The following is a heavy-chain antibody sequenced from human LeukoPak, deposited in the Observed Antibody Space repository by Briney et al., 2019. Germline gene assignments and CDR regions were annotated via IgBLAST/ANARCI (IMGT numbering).Heavy chain of an antibody. Sequence: PSETLSLTCTVSGYSISSGYYWGWIRQPPGKGLEWIGSIYYSGSTYYNPSLKSRVTISVDTSKSQFSLKLSSVTATDTAVYYCARGPTGYEGYWGQGTLVTVSS. CDR3: ARGPTGYEGY. V-gene: IGHV4-38-2*02. D-gene: IGHD3-9*01. J-gene: IGHJ4*02. CDR2: IYYSGST. CDR1: GYSISSGYY.